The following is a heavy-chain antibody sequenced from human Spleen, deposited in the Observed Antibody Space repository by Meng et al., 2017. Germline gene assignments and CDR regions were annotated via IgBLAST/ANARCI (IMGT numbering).Heavy chain of an antibody. V-gene: IGHV4-59*01. J-gene: IGHJ6*02. Sequence: GSLRLSCTVSGGSISSYYWSWIRQPPGKGLEWIGYILTSGSTNYNPSLKTRVTVSIDTSKNQFSLKLSSVTAADTAVYYCAREDFYHGMDVWGQGTTVTVSS. CDR1: GGSISSYY. CDR3: AREDFYHGMDV. CDR2: ILTSGST.